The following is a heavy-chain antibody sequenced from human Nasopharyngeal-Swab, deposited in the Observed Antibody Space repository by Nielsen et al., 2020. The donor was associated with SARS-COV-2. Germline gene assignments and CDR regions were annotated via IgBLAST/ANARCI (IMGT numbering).Heavy chain of an antibody. V-gene: IGHV3-23*01. CDR3: AKDDVVRGDAFDI. D-gene: IGHD3-10*01. Sequence: GGSLRLSCMASGFTFNIYAMAWFPRPPGRGLQWVSGISASGGSTYYTDSVKGRFAVSRDNSRNTLYLQMHSLRVEDTALYYCAKDDVVRGDAFDIWGQGTMVTVSS. J-gene: IGHJ3*02. CDR2: ISASGGST. CDR1: GFTFNIYA.